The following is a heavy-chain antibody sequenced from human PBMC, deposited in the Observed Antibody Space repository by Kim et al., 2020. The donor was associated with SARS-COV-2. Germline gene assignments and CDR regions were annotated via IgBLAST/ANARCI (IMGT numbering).Heavy chain of an antibody. D-gene: IGHD3-10*01. CDR1: GLTFSNAW. CDR3: TTLDPHEPHGSGDY. CDR2: IKSKTDGWTT. J-gene: IGHJ4*01. Sequence: GGSLRLSCAASGLTFSNAWMSWVRQAPGKGLEWVGRIKSKTDGWTTDYAAPVKGRFTISRDDSKNTLYLQMNSLKTEDTAVYYCTTLDPHEPHGSGDYWG. V-gene: IGHV3-15*01.